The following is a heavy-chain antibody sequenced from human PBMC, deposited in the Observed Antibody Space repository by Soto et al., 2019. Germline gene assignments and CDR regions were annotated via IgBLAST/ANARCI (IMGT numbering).Heavy chain of an antibody. J-gene: IGHJ3*02. Sequence: VGSLRLSCAASGFTFSSYAMSWVRQAPGKGLEWVSAISGSGGSTYYADSVKGRFTISRDNSKNTLYLQMNSLRAEDTAVYYCAKDGYDFWSGHYTGHAFDIWGQGTMVTVSS. CDR2: ISGSGGST. CDR3: AKDGYDFWSGHYTGHAFDI. CDR1: GFTFSSYA. D-gene: IGHD3-3*01. V-gene: IGHV3-23*01.